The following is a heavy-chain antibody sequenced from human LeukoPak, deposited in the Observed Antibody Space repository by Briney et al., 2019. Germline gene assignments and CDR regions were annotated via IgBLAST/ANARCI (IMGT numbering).Heavy chain of an antibody. Sequence: GESLKISCKGSGYSFTSNWIGWVRQMPGKGLEWMGIIYPGDSDTRYSPSFQGQVTISADKSISTAYLQWSSLKASDTAMYYCARLQGSVVVAAASWFDPWGQGTLVTVSS. J-gene: IGHJ5*02. D-gene: IGHD2-15*01. V-gene: IGHV5-51*01. CDR3: ARLQGSVVVAAASWFDP. CDR1: GYSFTSNW. CDR2: IYPGDSDT.